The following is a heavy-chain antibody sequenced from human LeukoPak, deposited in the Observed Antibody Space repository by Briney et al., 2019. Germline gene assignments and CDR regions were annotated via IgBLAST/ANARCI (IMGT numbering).Heavy chain of an antibody. Sequence: SETLSLTCGVSGGSFNSDDYYWNWIRQPPGRGLEWIGYIYYGGNTNYNPSLRSRVTISMDTSKNQFSLKVNSVTAAVTAVYFCASGPRNYYYSGSYHYWDQGTLVTVSS. CDR1: GGSFNSDDYY. V-gene: IGHV4-61*08. D-gene: IGHD3-10*01. CDR2: IYYGGNT. J-gene: IGHJ4*02. CDR3: ASGPRNYYYSGSYHY.